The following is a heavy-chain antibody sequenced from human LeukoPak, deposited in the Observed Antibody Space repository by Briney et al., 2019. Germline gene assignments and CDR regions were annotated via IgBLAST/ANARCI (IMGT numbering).Heavy chain of an antibody. J-gene: IGHJ6*02. CDR1: GFTFSSHW. D-gene: IGHD4-17*01. V-gene: IGHV3-74*03. CDR3: ARDAGYGDYNYYYYGMDV. CDR2: INGDGSNT. Sequence: GGSLRLSCAASGFTFSSHWMHWVRQAPGKGLVWVSRINGDGSNTTYADSVKGRFTISRDNAKNSLYLQMNSLRAEDTAVYYCARDAGYGDYNYYYYGMDVWGQGTTVTVSS.